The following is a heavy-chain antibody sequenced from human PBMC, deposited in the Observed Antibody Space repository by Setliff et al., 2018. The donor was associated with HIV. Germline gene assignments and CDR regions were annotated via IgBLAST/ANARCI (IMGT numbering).Heavy chain of an antibody. J-gene: IGHJ3*02. D-gene: IGHD4-17*01. V-gene: IGHV3-23*01. CDR1: GFTFSTYA. CDR2: VGAVGAPT. CDR3: AKVFAYGVDGFDI. Sequence: PGGSLRLSCAASGFTFSTYAMGWVRQAPGKGLEWVSTVGAVGAPTHYAESVKGRFTISKANSKNTLYLQMSSLRDEDTAVYYCAKVFAYGVDGFDIWGQGTMVTVSS.